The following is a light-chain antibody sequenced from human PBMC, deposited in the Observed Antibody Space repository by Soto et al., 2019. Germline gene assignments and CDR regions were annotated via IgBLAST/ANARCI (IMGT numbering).Light chain of an antibody. V-gene: IGKV2-30*01. CDR1: QSLVYSDGNTY. Sequence: DVVMTQSPLSLPVTLGQPASISCRSSQSLVYSDGNTYLNWFQQRPGQSPRRVFYKVSNRDSGVPDRFSGSGSGTDLKLNISRVEAEDVRVYYCMQGTPRPPTFGQGTRLEI. CDR3: MQGTPRPPT. J-gene: IGKJ5*01. CDR2: KVS.